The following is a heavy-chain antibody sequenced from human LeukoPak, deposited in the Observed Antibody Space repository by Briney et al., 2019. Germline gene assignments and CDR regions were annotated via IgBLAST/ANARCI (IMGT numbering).Heavy chain of an antibody. CDR1: GFTLSNYW. CDR3: ARDIRSAGLFDY. J-gene: IGHJ4*02. CDR2: IKLDGSED. Sequence: GGSLTLSCAASGFTLSNYWMTWVRQAPGKGLEWVANIKLDGSEDYYLDSVKGRFTISRDNAKNSLFLQMNSLRAEDTAMYYCARDIRSAGLFDYWGQGTLVTVSS. D-gene: IGHD6-13*01. V-gene: IGHV3-7*05.